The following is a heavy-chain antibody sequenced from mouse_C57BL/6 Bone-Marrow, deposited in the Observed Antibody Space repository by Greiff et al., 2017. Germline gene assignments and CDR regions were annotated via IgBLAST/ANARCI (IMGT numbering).Heavy chain of an antibody. CDR2: ISSGGSYT. V-gene: IGHV5-6*02. CDR1: GFTFSSYG. CDR3: ARPLGAWLAY. Sequence: EVKLEESGGDLVKPGGSLKLSCAASGFTFSSYGMSWVRQTPDKRLEWVATISSGGSYTYYPDSVKGRFTISRDNAKNTLYLQMSSLKSEDTAMYYCARPLGAWLAYGGQGTLVTVSA. J-gene: IGHJ3*01.